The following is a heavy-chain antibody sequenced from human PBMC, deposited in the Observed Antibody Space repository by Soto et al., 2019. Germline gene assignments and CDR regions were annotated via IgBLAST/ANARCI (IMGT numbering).Heavy chain of an antibody. Sequence: PGGSLRLSCAASGFSFSNYAMNWVRQAPGKGLEWVSGISGGGGGTYYADSVKGRFIISRDNSKNTVYLQMNSLRAEDTAVYYCAKDQGSSWYEIDYWGQGTLVTVSS. CDR3: AKDQGSSWYEIDY. CDR2: ISGGGGGT. V-gene: IGHV3-23*01. D-gene: IGHD6-13*01. CDR1: GFSFSNYA. J-gene: IGHJ4*02.